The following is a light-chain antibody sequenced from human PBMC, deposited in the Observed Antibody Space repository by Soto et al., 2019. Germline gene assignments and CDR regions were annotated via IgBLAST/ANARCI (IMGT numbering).Light chain of an antibody. J-gene: IGKJ3*01. V-gene: IGKV1-9*01. CDR1: QGISSY. Sequence: IQLTQSPSSLSASVGDRVTITCRASQGISSYLAWYQQKPGKPPKLLIYAASTLQSGVPSRFSGSGSGTDFTLTISSLQPEDFATYYCQQLNSYPLFGPGTKVDIK. CDR3: QQLNSYPL. CDR2: AAS.